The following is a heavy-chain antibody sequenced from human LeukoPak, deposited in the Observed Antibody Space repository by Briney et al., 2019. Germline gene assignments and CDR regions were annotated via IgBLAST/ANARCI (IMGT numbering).Heavy chain of an antibody. CDR2: ISVSGIST. V-gene: IGHV3-23*01. CDR3: TKGGKGTYNTSPGDY. Sequence: GGSLRLSCAASGFSLSSYAMSWVRQAPGKGLGWVSSISVSGISTYYADSVKGRFTISRDNSKNTLYLQMNSLRAEDTAVYFCTKGGKGTYNTSPGDYWGQGTLVPVSS. CDR1: GFSLSSYA. J-gene: IGHJ4*02. D-gene: IGHD6-6*01.